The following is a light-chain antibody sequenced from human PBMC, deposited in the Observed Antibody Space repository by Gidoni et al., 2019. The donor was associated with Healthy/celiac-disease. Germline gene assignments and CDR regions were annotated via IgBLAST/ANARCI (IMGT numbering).Light chain of an antibody. CDR2: GAS. CDR3: QQYNNWPPWT. CDR1: QSVSSN. Sequence: EIVMTQSPATLSVSPGERATLSCRASQSVSSNLAWYQQKPGQAPRLLIYGASTRATVIPARFSGSGSWTEFTLTISRLQSEDFAVYYCQQYNNWPPWTFGQGTKVEIK. V-gene: IGKV3-15*01. J-gene: IGKJ1*01.